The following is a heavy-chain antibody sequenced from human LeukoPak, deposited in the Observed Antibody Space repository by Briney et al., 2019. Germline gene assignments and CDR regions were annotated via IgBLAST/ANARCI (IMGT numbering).Heavy chain of an antibody. CDR2: ISAYNGNT. CDR3: AREGPYYYDSSGSFDY. J-gene: IGHJ4*02. CDR1: GYTFTSYV. D-gene: IGHD3-22*01. Sequence: ASVKVSCKASGYTFTSYVISWVRQAPGQGLEWMGWISAYNGNTNYAQKLQGRVTMTTDTSTSTAYMELRSLRSDDTAVYYCAREGPYYYDSSGSFDYWGQGTLVTVSS. V-gene: IGHV1-18*01.